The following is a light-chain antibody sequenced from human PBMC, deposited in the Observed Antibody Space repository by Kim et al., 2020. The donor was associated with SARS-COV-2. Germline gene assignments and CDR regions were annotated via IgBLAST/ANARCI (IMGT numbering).Light chain of an antibody. V-gene: IGLV2-14*03. CDR3: TSYTSSSTYVV. CDR2: DVS. Sequence: QAITISCTGTSGDVGGYNYVSWYQQHTGKSPKLMIYDVSNRPSGVSNRFSGSKSGNTASLTISGLQAEDEADYYCTSYTSSSTYVVFGGGTQLTVL. CDR1: SGDVGGYNY. J-gene: IGLJ2*01.